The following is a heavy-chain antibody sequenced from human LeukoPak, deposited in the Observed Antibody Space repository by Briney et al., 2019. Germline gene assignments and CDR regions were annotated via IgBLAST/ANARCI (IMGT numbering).Heavy chain of an antibody. CDR1: GFTFSRYW. CDR2: IKCDGKA. Sequence: GGSLSLSCEASGFTFSRYWMHWVRQARGKGLVWVSRIKCDGKAYYADTGKGRVTISRDNAKHTVSLQLDSLRAEDTGVSYCARAPSEEWDHHPEYPRHGGGGTLLTVSS. CDR3: ARAPSEEWDHHPEYPRH. D-gene: IGHD1-26*01. J-gene: IGHJ1*01. V-gene: IGHV3-74*01.